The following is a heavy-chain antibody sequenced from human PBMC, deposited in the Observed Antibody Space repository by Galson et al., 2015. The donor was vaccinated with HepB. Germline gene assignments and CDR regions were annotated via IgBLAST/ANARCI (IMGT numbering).Heavy chain of an antibody. Sequence: SLRLSCAASGFTFSSYAMSWVRQAPGKGLEWVSAISGSGGSTYYADSVKGRFTISRDNSKNTLYLQMNSLRAEDTAVYYCAKGIRDCSSTSCYTGLDWGQGTLVTVSS. CDR2: ISGSGGST. D-gene: IGHD2-2*01. CDR3: AKGIRDCSSTSCYTGLD. J-gene: IGHJ4*02. V-gene: IGHV3-23*01. CDR1: GFTFSSYA.